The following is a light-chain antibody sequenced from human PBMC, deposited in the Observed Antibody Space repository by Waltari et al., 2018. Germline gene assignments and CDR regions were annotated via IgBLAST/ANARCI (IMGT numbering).Light chain of an antibody. CDR3: CSYAGSYSPWV. Sequence: QSALTQPRSVPGSPGQSVTISCTGTSSDVGGYYYVSWYQQPPGKAPILRIYDVSTRPAVVPDRFSGSKSGNTASRTSSGLQAEDEADYYCCSYAGSYSPWVFGGGTKLTVL. CDR2: DVS. CDR1: SSDVGGYYY. J-gene: IGLJ3*02. V-gene: IGLV2-11*01.